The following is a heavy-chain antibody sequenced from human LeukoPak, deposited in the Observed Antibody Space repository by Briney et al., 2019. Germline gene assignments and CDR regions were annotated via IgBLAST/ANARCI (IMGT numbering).Heavy chain of an antibody. CDR1: GXTVSSNF. V-gene: IGHV3-53*01. CDR2: IYSGGST. D-gene: IGHD2-21*01. J-gene: IGHJ4*02. Sequence: SGGSLRLSCSASGXTVSSNFLSWVRQPPGKGLEWVSDIYSGGSTYYADSVKGRFTISRDNSKNTLYLQMNSLRAEDTAVYYCTRGGGGSFPHYWGQGTLVTVSS. CDR3: TRGGGGSFPHY.